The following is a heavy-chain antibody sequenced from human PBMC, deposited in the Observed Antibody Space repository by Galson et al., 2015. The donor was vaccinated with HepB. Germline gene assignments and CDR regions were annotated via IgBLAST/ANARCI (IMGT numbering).Heavy chain of an antibody. CDR1: GGSISSYY. CDR3: ARHTVAIFGVVIIPDAFDI. V-gene: IGHV4-59*08. D-gene: IGHD3-3*01. CDR2: IYYSGST. Sequence: SETLSLTCTVSGGSISSYYWSWIRQPPGKGLEWIGYIYYSGSTNYNPSLKSRVTISVDTSKNQFSLKLSSVTAADTAVYYCARHTVAIFGVVIIPDAFDIWGQGTMVTVSS. J-gene: IGHJ3*02.